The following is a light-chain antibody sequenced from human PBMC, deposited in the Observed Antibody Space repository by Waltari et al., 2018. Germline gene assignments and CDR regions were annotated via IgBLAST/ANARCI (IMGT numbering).Light chain of an antibody. V-gene: IGKV3-15*01. J-gene: IGKJ4*01. CDR1: QIVNTN. CDR2: AAS. CDR3: QQYHKWPPGG. Sequence: VVTQSPATLSVSPGKTVTLSCRASQIVNTNLAWYQQKPGQAPRLLIFAASTRAPGIPSRFGGSGSGTEFTLTITSLQFEDVGVYFCQQYHKWPPGGFGGGTKVEIE.